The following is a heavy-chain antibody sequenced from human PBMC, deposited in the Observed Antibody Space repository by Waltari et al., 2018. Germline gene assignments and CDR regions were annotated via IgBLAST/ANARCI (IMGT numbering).Heavy chain of an antibody. V-gene: IGHV1-3*01. D-gene: IGHD6-19*01. Sequence: QLELVQSGAEAKKPGASVRVSCKASGYSFTRYLTHWVRQAPGQRLQWMGWIRVGDGNTKYSQKFQGRVTFTRDTSASTAYMDLSSLTSEDTAVYYCTRESGWSYFDYWGQGTPVTVSS. CDR1: GYSFTRYL. CDR3: TRESGWSYFDY. J-gene: IGHJ4*02. CDR2: IRVGDGNT.